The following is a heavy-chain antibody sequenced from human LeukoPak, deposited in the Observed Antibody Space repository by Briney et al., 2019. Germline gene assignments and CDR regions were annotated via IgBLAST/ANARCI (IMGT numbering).Heavy chain of an antibody. D-gene: IGHD3-22*01. V-gene: IGHV3-21*01. Sequence: PGGSLRLSCAVSGFNFGTYSMNWVRQAPGKGLEWVSSITSSGSYIYYADSVKGRFTISRDNANNSLYLQMNSLRAEYTAVYYCARKGYYDSGTFDIWGQGTMVTVSS. J-gene: IGHJ3*02. CDR1: GFNFGTYS. CDR3: ARKGYYDSGTFDI. CDR2: ITSSGSYI.